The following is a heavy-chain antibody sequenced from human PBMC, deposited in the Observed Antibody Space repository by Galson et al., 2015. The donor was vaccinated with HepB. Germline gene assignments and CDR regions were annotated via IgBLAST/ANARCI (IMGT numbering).Heavy chain of an antibody. Sequence: QSGAEAKKPGESLTISCKGSGYSFPSYWIGWVRQMPGKGLEWMGIIYPGDSDTRYSPSFQGQVTISADKSISTAYLQWSSLKASDTAMYYCARKVYGITGTSTFDYWGQGTLVTVSS. D-gene: IGHD1-7*01. CDR1: GYSFPSYW. V-gene: IGHV5-51*03. J-gene: IGHJ4*02. CDR2: IYPGDSDT. CDR3: ARKVYGITGTSTFDY.